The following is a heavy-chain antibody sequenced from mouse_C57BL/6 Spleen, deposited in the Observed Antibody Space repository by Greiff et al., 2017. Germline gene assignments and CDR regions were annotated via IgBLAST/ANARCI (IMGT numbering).Heavy chain of an antibody. CDR2: IYPRSGNT. CDR1: GYTFTSYG. V-gene: IGHV1-81*01. Sequence: QVQLQQPGAELARPGASVKLSCKASGYTFTSYGIRWVKQRTGQGLEWIGEIYPRSGNTYYNEKFKGKATLTADKSSSTAYMELRSLTSEDSAVYFCARSYDGYYYYAMDYWGQGTSVTVSS. D-gene: IGHD2-3*01. J-gene: IGHJ4*01. CDR3: ARSYDGYYYYAMDY.